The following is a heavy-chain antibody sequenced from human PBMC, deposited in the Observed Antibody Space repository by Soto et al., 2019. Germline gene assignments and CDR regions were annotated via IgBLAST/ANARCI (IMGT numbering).Heavy chain of an antibody. J-gene: IGHJ3*02. CDR3: ARGSLYCSSTSCRDAFDI. D-gene: IGHD2-2*01. CDR1: GGSFSGYY. Sequence: SETLSLTCAVYGGSFSGYYWSWIRQPPGKGLEWIGEINHSGSTNYNPSLKSRVTISVDTSKNQFSLKLSSVTAADTAVYYCARGSLYCSSTSCRDAFDIWGQGTMVTVSS. CDR2: INHSGST. V-gene: IGHV4-34*01.